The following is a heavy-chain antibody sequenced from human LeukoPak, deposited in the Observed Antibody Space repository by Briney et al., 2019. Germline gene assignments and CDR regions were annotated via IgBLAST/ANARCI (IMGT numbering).Heavy chain of an antibody. Sequence: GGSLRLSCAASGFTFSSYAMSWVRQAPGKGREWVSATSGSGGSTYYADSVKGRFTISRDNSKNTLYLQMNSLRAEDTAVYYCARSIAAAGDLGAFDIWGQGTMVTVSS. J-gene: IGHJ3*02. CDR2: TSGSGGST. CDR3: ARSIAAAGDLGAFDI. CDR1: GFTFSSYA. D-gene: IGHD6-6*01. V-gene: IGHV3-23*01.